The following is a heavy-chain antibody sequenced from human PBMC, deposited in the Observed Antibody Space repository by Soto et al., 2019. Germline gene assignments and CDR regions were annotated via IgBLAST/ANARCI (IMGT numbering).Heavy chain of an antibody. V-gene: IGHV3-23*01. CDR2: ISGSGGST. Sequence: LRLSCAASGFTFSSYAMSWVRQAPGKGLEWVSAISGSGGSTYYADSVKGRFTISRDNSKNTLYLQMNSLRAEDTAVYYCAKAATVTTFHYYYYMDVWGKGTTVTVSS. CDR1: GFTFSSYA. CDR3: AKAATVTTFHYYYYMDV. D-gene: IGHD4-17*01. J-gene: IGHJ6*03.